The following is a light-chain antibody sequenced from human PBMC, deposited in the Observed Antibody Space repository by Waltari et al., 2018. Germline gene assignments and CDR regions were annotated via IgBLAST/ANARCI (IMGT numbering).Light chain of an antibody. J-gene: IGKJ1*01. Sequence: EIVLTQSPGTLSLSPGDKATLSCRASQSVGRFLAWYQKKPGQAPRLLIYDASTRASVIPDRFSGSGSGTDFSLTISRLEPEDFAVYFCQKYVNLPATFGQGTKVEIQ. CDR2: DAS. V-gene: IGKV3-20*01. CDR1: QSVGRF. CDR3: QKYVNLPAT.